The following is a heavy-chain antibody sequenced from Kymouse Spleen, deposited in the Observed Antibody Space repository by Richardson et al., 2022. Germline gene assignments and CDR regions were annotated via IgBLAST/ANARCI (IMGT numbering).Heavy chain of an antibody. J-gene: IGHJ2*01. D-gene: IGHD2-2*02. CDR2: IRSKANSYAT. CDR1: GFTFSGSA. Sequence: EVQLVESGGGLVQPGGSLKLSCAASGFTFSGSAMHWVRQASGKGLEWVGRIRSKANSYATAYAASVKGRFTISRDDSKNTAYLQMNSLKTEDTAVYYCTRYCSSTSCYWYFDLWGRGTLVTVSS. V-gene: IGHV3-73*02. CDR3: TRYCSSTSCYWYFDL.